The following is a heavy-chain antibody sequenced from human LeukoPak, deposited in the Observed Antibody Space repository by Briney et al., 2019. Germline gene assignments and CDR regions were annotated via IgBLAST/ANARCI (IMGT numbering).Heavy chain of an antibody. CDR1: GGTFSSYA. CDR3: ARAESGSYSDPDEYFQH. D-gene: IGHD1-26*01. J-gene: IGHJ1*01. V-gene: IGHV1-69*13. CDR2: IIPIFGTA. Sequence: ASAKVSCKASGGTFSSYAISWVRQAPGQGLEWMGGIIPIFGTANYAQKFQGRVTITADESTSTAYMELSSLRSEDTAVYYCARAESGSYSDPDEYFQHWGQGTLVTVSS.